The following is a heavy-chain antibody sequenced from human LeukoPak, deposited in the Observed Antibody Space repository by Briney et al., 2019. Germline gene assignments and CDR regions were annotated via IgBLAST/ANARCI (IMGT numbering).Heavy chain of an antibody. Sequence: GESLKISCKGSGYIFTSYWIGWVRQMPGKGLEWMGIIYPGDSGTRYSPSFQGQVTISADKSISTAYLRWSSLKASDTAMYYCARLDSGTYRDYWGQGTLVTVSS. CDR1: GYIFTSYW. CDR2: IYPGDSGT. CDR3: ARLDSGTYRDY. D-gene: IGHD1-26*01. J-gene: IGHJ4*02. V-gene: IGHV5-51*01.